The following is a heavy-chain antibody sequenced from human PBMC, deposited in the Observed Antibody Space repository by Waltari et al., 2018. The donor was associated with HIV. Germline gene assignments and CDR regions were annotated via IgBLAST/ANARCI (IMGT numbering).Heavy chain of an antibody. D-gene: IGHD6-13*01. V-gene: IGHV1-24*01. J-gene: IGHJ4*02. CDR3: AAHLEAVPEAVSEYFEF. CDR1: GHTLSEMS. Sequence: QVQLEQSGAEVKTPGASVKVSCKVSGHTLSEMSMHWVRQAPGKGLEWMGYFVREEKEAIDAAKFQGIVTRTQDASADTAYMERSSLRSEDTAVYFCAAHLEAVPEAVSEYFEFWGQGALVIVSS. CDR2: FVREEKEA.